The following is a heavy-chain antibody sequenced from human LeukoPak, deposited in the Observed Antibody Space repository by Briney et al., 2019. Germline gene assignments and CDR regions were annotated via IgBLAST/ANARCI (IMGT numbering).Heavy chain of an antibody. CDR3: ARGGSSWYRYYFDY. CDR2: IRYDGSNK. J-gene: IGHJ4*02. CDR1: GFTFSSYG. Sequence: GGSLRLSCAASGFTFSSYGMHWVRQAPGKGLEWVAFIRYDGSNKYYADSVKGRFTISRDNSKNTLYLQMNSLRAEDTAVYYCARGGSSWYRYYFDYWGQGTLVTVPS. D-gene: IGHD6-13*01. V-gene: IGHV3-30*02.